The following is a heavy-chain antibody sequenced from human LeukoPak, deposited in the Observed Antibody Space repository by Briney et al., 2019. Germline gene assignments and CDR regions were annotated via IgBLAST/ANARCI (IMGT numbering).Heavy chain of an antibody. Sequence: SETLSLTCTVSGGSISSGSYYWSWIRQPAGKGLEWIGRIYSSGSTNYNPSLKSRVTISVDTSKNQFSLKLSSVTAADTAVYYCARDPGVAGYSSSWPPAPMIDWGQGTLVTVSS. V-gene: IGHV4-61*02. CDR3: ARDPGVAGYSSSWPPAPMID. CDR1: GGSISSGSYY. J-gene: IGHJ4*02. CDR2: IYSSGST. D-gene: IGHD6-13*01.